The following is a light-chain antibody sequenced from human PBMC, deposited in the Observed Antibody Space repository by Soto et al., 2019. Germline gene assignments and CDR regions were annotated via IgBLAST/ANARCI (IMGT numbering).Light chain of an antibody. CDR1: SSDVGGYNY. CDR2: DVS. CDR3: SSYTSSSTLLDV. V-gene: IGLV2-14*01. J-gene: IGLJ1*01. Sequence: QSVLTQPASVSGSPGQSITISCTGTSSDVGGYNYVSWYQQHPGKAPKLMIYDVSNRPSGVSNRFSGSKSGNTASLTISGLLAEDEADYYCSSYTSSSTLLDVFGTGTKVTVL.